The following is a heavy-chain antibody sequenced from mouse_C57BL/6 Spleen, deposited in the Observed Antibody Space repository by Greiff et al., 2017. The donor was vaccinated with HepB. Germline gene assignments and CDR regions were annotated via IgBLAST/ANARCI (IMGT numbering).Heavy chain of an antibody. CDR2: IRSKSNNYAT. CDR1: GFSFNTYA. V-gene: IGHV10-1*01. CDR3: VRHVELGRYFDV. J-gene: IGHJ1*03. Sequence: EVKLMESGGGLVQPKGSLKLSCAASGFSFNTYAMNWVRQAPGKGLEWVARIRSKSNNYATYYADSVKDRFTISRDDSESMLYLQMNNLKTEDTAMYYCVRHVELGRYFDVWGTGTTVTVSA. D-gene: IGHD4-1*01.